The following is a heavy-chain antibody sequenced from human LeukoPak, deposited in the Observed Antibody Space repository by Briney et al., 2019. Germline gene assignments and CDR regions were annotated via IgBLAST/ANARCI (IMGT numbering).Heavy chain of an antibody. CDR1: GFPFSVYW. V-gene: IGHV3-7*01. D-gene: IGHD2-2*01. CDR2: IKEDGSVQ. J-gene: IGHJ6*04. CDR3: VGQLLRAV. Sequence: GGSLRLSCTASGFPFSVYWISWVRQAPGKGLEWVANIKEDGSVQDYVDSVKGRFTISRDNAKNSVYLQMNSLRVDDTAVYYCVGQLLRAVWGKGTTVTVPS.